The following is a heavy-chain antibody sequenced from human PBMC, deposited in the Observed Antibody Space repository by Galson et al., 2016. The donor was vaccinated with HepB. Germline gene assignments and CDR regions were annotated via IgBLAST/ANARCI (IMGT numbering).Heavy chain of an antibody. CDR2: INFNGGYS. CDR3: ARVSTPSYYYYGMDV. Sequence: SLRLSCAGPGFTFDDYGMSWVRQTPGKGLEWVSGINFNGGYSGYADSVKGRFTIFRDNAKNSLYLQMNSLRDEDTALYYCARVSTPSYYYYGMDVWGQGTTVTVS. J-gene: IGHJ6*02. D-gene: IGHD2-15*01. CDR1: GFTFDDYG. V-gene: IGHV3-20*04.